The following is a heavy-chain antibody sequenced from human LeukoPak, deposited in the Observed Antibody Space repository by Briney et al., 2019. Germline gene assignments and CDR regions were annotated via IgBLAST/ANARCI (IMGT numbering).Heavy chain of an antibody. D-gene: IGHD5-18*01. Sequence: PGGSLRLSCAASGFTFSTYHMSRVRQAPGKGLEWVTNVKEDGSEKYYVDSVKGRFTISRDNAKNSLYLQMNSLRAEDTAVYYCARRRQNTAMFDFWGQGTLVTVSS. CDR2: VKEDGSEK. CDR3: ARRRQNTAMFDF. J-gene: IGHJ4*02. V-gene: IGHV3-7*01. CDR1: GFTFSTYH.